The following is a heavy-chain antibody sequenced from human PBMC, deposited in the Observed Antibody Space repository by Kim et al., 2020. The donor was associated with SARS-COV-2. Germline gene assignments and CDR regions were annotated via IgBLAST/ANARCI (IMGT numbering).Heavy chain of an antibody. Sequence: SETLSLTCAVYGGSFSGYYWSWIRQPPGKGLEWIGEINHSGSTNYNPSLKSRVTISVDTSKNQFSLKLSSVTAADTAVYYCARRPSRRDCSSTSCYQFRLYYYGMDVWGQGTTVTVSS. V-gene: IGHV4-34*01. D-gene: IGHD2-2*01. J-gene: IGHJ6*02. CDR2: INHSGST. CDR3: ARRPSRRDCSSTSCYQFRLYYYGMDV. CDR1: GGSFSGYY.